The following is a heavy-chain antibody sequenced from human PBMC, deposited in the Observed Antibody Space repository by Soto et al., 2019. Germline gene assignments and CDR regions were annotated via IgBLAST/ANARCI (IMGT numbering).Heavy chain of an antibody. CDR1: GGTFSSYA. V-gene: IGHV1-69*13. CDR3: ARDLLPYYYDSSVYDRDNSFDP. Sequence: GASVKVSCNASGGTFSSYAISWVRPAPGQGLEWMGGIIPIFGTANYAQKFQGRVTITADESTSTAYMERSSLRSEDTAVYYCARDLLPYYYDSSVYDRDNSFDPWGQGTLVTVSS. J-gene: IGHJ5*02. CDR2: IIPIFGTA. D-gene: IGHD3-22*01.